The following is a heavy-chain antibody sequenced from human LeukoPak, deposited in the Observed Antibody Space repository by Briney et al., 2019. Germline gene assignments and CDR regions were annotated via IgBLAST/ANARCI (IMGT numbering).Heavy chain of an antibody. CDR2: ISYDGSNK. J-gene: IGHJ4*02. CDR3: AKDQYYDSSGYDY. D-gene: IGHD3-22*01. Sequence: GRSLRLSCAASGFTFSSYAMHWVRQAPGKGLEWVVVISYDGSNKYYADSVKGRFTISRDNSKNTLYLQMNSLRAEDTAVYYCAKDQYYDSSGYDYWGQGTLVTVSS. CDR1: GFTFSSYA. V-gene: IGHV3-30-3*01.